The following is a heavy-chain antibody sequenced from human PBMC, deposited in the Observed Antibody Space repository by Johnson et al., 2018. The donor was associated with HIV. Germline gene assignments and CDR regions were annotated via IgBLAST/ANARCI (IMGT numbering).Heavy chain of an antibody. CDR3: ARESLTTSDAFDM. CDR1: GFTVSSNY. CDR2: IYSGGST. J-gene: IGHJ3*02. V-gene: IGHV3-66*01. Sequence: VQLVESGGGLVQPGGSLRLSCAASGFTVSSNYMSWVRQAPGKGLEWVSVIYSGGSTYYADSVKGRFTISRDNTKNSVYLQMNSPTAEDTAGYYCARESLTTSDAFDMWGQGTMVTVSS. D-gene: IGHD1-1*01.